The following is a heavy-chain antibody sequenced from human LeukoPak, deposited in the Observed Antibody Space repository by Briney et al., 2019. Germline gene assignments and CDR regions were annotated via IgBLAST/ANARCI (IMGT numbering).Heavy chain of an antibody. CDR1: GGSISSYY. Sequence: PSETLSLTCTVSGGSISSYYWSWIRQPAGKGLEWIGRIHTTGGTRYSPSLKSRITMSLDASKNQFTLKLSSVTAADTAVYYCARDLALGYCPSSSCSSPLFDYWGQGYLVTVSS. V-gene: IGHV4-4*07. CDR3: ARDLALGYCPSSSCSSPLFDY. J-gene: IGHJ4*02. CDR2: IHTTGGT. D-gene: IGHD2-2*01.